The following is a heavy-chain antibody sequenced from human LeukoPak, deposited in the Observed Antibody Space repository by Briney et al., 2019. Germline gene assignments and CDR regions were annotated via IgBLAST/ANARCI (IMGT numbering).Heavy chain of an antibody. CDR1: GGSISSYY. V-gene: IGHV4-59*01. Sequence: SETLSLTCTVSGGSISSYYWSWIRQPPGKGLEWIGYIYNSGSTNYNPSLKSRVTISVDTSKNQFSLKLSSVTAADTAVYYCARVGATTDYWGQGTLVTVSS. J-gene: IGHJ4*02. D-gene: IGHD1-26*01. CDR2: IYNSGST. CDR3: ARVGATTDY.